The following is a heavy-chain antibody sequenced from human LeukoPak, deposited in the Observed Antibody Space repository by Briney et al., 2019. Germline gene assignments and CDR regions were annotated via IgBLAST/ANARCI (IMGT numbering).Heavy chain of an antibody. CDR2: IYYSGST. J-gene: IGHJ4*02. D-gene: IGHD3-10*01. V-gene: IGHV4-59*01. CDR1: GGSISSYY. Sequence: SETLSLTCTVSGGSISSYYWSWIGQPPGKGLEWFGYIYYSGSTNYNPSLKSRVTISVDTSKNQFSLKLSSVTAADTAVYYCARYTTMVQGVIFDYWGQGTLVTVSS. CDR3: ARYTTMVQGVIFDY.